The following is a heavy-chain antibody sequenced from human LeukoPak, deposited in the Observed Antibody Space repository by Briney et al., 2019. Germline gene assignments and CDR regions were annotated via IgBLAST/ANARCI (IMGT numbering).Heavy chain of an antibody. Sequence: PSETLSLTCTVSGGSISSGGYYWSWLRQHPGKGLEWIGYIYYSGSTYYNPSLKSRVTISVDTSKNQFSLKLSSVTAADTAVYYCARANRGYSYGYWYWGQGTLVTVSS. CDR2: IYYSGST. CDR3: ARANRGYSYGYWY. D-gene: IGHD5-18*01. CDR1: GGSISSGGYY. V-gene: IGHV4-31*03. J-gene: IGHJ4*02.